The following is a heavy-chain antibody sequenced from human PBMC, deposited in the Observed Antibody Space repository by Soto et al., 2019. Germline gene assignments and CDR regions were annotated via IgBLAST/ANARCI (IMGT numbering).Heavy chain of an antibody. CDR3: ARVPGP. CDR1: GASISSYNY. Sequence: SETLSLTCNVSGASISSYNYWGCIRQPPGKGLEWIGYIYHSGSTFYNPSLKSRVTILVDRSKNQFSLKLSSVTAADTAVYYCARVPGPWGQGTLVTVSS. J-gene: IGHJ5*02. CDR2: IYHSGST. V-gene: IGHV4-38-2*02.